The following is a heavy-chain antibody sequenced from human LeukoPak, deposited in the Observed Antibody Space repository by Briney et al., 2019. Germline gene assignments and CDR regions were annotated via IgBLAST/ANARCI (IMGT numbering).Heavy chain of an antibody. J-gene: IGHJ4*02. V-gene: IGHV3-48*03. CDR1: GFLFSDYE. CDR2: ISTRGGTI. Sequence: GGSLRLSCGASGFLFSDYEMNWVRQAPGKGLEWISYISTRGGTIYYADSVEGRFTISRDNAKNALYLQTNSLRVEDTAFYYCVRDGYSYGYDFDYWGQGTLVAVSP. CDR3: VRDGYSYGYDFDY. D-gene: IGHD5-18*01.